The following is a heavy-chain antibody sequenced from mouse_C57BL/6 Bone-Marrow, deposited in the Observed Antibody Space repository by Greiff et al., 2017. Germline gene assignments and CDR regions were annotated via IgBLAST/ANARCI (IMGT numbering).Heavy chain of an antibody. D-gene: IGHD1-1*01. CDR2: IYPRSGNT. CDR1: GYTFTSYG. Sequence: VQLQESGAELARPGASVKLYCKASGYTFTSYGISWVKQRTGQGLEWIGEIYPRSGNTYYNEKFKGKATLTADKSSSTAYMELRSLTSEDSAVYFCAPHYYGSRGYYFDYWGQGTTLTVSS. J-gene: IGHJ2*01. CDR3: APHYYGSRGYYFDY. V-gene: IGHV1-81*01.